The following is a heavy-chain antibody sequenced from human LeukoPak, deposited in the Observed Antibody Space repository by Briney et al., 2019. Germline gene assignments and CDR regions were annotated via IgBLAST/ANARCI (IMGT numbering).Heavy chain of an antibody. J-gene: IGHJ4*02. V-gene: IGHV4-59*12. D-gene: IGHD6-13*01. Sequence: SETLSLTCSVSDDSITMYYWTWIRQPPGKGLEWIGYVDHTGSTNFNPSLNGRVSISRDTTNNLFSLKLSSVTAADTAVYYCARGIAAAGRGVVYYFDYWGQGTLVTVSS. CDR1: DDSITMYY. CDR3: ARGIAAAGRGVVYYFDY. CDR2: VDHTGST.